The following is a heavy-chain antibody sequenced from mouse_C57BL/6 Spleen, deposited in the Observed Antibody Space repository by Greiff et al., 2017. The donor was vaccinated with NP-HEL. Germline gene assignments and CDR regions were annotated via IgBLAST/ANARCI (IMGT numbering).Heavy chain of an antibody. CDR2: IYPGSGST. V-gene: IGHV1-55*01. CDR1: GYTFTSYW. J-gene: IGHJ2*01. Sequence: QVQLQQPGAELVKPGASVKMSCKASGYTFTSYWITWVKQRPGQGLEWIGDIYPGSGSTNYNEKFKSKATLTVDTSSSTAYMQLSSLTAEDSAVYYCARGIYYGSSYDYWGKGTTLTVSS. D-gene: IGHD1-1*01. CDR3: ARGIYYGSSYDY.